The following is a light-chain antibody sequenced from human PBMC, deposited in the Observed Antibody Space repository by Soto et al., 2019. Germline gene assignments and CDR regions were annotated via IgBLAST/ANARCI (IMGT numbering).Light chain of an antibody. J-gene: IGKJ4*01. Sequence: EIVLTQSPGTLSLSPGDRATLSCRASQSVSSSCLAWYQQKPGQPPRLLIYDASNRATGIPSRFSGRGSGTDFTLTISSLEPEDFAVYYCQQRSNWPLIFGGGTKVEIK. CDR3: QQRSNWPLI. V-gene: IGKV3-11*01. CDR1: QSVSSSC. CDR2: DAS.